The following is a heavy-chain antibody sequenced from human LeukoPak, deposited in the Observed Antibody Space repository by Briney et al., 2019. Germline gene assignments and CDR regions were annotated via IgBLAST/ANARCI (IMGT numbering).Heavy chain of an antibody. CDR2: VRYDGSNK. J-gene: IGHJ6*03. D-gene: IGHD5-24*01. CDR1: GFTFSSYG. CDR3: AEEVDPAIGDYYYMDV. V-gene: IGHV3-30*02. Sequence: GGSLRLSCVASGFTFSSYGMHWVRRAPGKGLEWVAFVRYDGSNKYCLDSVKGQFTISRDNSKNTLYLQMNSLRPEDTAAYYCAEEVDPAIGDYYYMDVWGKGTTVTVSS.